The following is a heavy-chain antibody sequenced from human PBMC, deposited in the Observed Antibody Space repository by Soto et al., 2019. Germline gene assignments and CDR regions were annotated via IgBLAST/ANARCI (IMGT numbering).Heavy chain of an antibody. Sequence: EVQLVESGGGLVKPGGSLRLSCAASGFTFSSYSMNWVRQAPGKGLEWVSSISSSSSYIYYADSVKGRFTISRDNAKNSLYLQMNSLRAEDTAVYYCVSDRGYDRGYDWFDPWGQGTLVTVSS. D-gene: IGHD5-12*01. V-gene: IGHV3-21*01. CDR2: ISSSSSYI. CDR3: VSDRGYDRGYDWFDP. CDR1: GFTFSSYS. J-gene: IGHJ5*02.